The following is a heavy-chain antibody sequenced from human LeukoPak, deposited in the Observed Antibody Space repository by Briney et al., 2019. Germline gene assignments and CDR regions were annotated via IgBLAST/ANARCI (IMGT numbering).Heavy chain of an antibody. CDR2: IYTSGST. J-gene: IGHJ4*02. CDR3: ARDHIPHWGSFGD. Sequence: SQTLSLTCTVSGGSISSGSYYWSWIRQPAGKGLEWIGRIYTSGSTNYNPSLKSRVTISVDTSKNQFSLKLGSVTAADTAVYYCARDHIPHWGSFGDWGQGTLVTVSS. CDR1: GGSISSGSYY. D-gene: IGHD7-27*01. V-gene: IGHV4-61*02.